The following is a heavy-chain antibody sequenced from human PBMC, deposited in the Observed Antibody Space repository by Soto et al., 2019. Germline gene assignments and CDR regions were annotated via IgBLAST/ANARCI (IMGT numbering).Heavy chain of an antibody. D-gene: IGHD6-19*01. CDR1: GDSVSSNSAA. CDR2: TYYRSKWYN. Sequence: PSETLSLTCAISGDSVSSNSAAWHWIRPSPSRGLEWLGRTYYRSKWYNDYAVSVKSRITINPDTSKNQFSLQLNSVTPEDTAVYYCARGQPGIAVIGDAFDIWGQGTMVTVSS. V-gene: IGHV6-1*01. CDR3: ARGQPGIAVIGDAFDI. J-gene: IGHJ3*02.